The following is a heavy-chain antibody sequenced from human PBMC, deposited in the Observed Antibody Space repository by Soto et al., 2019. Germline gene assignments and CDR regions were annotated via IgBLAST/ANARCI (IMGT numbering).Heavy chain of an antibody. V-gene: IGHV3-30*18. CDR2: ISYDGSNK. J-gene: IGHJ4*02. CDR1: GFTFSSYG. D-gene: IGHD4-17*01. Sequence: QMQLVESGGGVVKTGRSLRLSCAASGFTFSSYGMHWVRQAPGKGLEWVAVISYDGSNKYYADSVKGRFTISRDNSKNTLYLQMISLRAEDTAVYYCAKDQDYGDYGGYFDYWGQGTLVTVSS. CDR3: AKDQDYGDYGGYFDY.